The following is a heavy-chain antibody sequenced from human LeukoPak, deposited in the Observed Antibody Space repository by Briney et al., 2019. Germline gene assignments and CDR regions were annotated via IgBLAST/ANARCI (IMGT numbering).Heavy chain of an antibody. J-gene: IGHJ4*02. CDR1: GFTVSGNS. D-gene: IGHD3-22*01. V-gene: IGHV3-53*01. Sequence: GGSLRLSCTVSGFTVSGNSMSWVRQAPGKGLEWVSFIYSGGNTHYSDSVKGRFTISRDNSKNTLYLQMNSLRAEDTAVYYCARRAGDYSHPYDYWGQGTLVTVSS. CDR2: IYSGGNT. CDR3: ARRAGDYSHPYDY.